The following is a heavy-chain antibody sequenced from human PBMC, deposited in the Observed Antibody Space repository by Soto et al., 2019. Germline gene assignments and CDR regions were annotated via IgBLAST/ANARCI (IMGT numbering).Heavy chain of an antibody. CDR3: ASVRDGPIFLPSGLDY. V-gene: IGHV4-4*02. CDR1: GGSISSNNW. J-gene: IGHJ4*02. CDR2: IFHDGSV. Sequence: VQLQESGPGLVNPSGTLSLTCAVSGGSISSNNWWSWVRQPPGKGLEWIGEIFHDGSVNYNPPLCVRATISVDKSNNQVSLNLNSVTAADTAIYYCASVRDGPIFLPSGLDYWGQGTLVTVSS. D-gene: IGHD3-3*01.